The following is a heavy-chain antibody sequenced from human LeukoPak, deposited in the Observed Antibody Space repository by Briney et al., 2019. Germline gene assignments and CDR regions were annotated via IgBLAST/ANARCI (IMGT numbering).Heavy chain of an antibody. D-gene: IGHD6-19*01. CDR3: ATDFGDSSGWYRF. Sequence: SETLSLTCTVSGGSISSSSYYWSWLRQPAGKGLEFIGHFSSSGSTNYNPSLRSRITISVDTSKNQFSLKVSSVTAADTAVYYCATDFGDSSGWYRFWGQGTLVTVSS. CDR2: FSSSGST. J-gene: IGHJ4*02. CDR1: GGSISSSSYY. V-gene: IGHV4-61*09.